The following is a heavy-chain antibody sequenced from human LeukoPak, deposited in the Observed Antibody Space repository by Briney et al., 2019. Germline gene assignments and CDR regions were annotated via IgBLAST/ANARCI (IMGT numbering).Heavy chain of an antibody. Sequence: PGGSLRLSCAASGFTFSSYAMHWVRQAPGKGLEWVAVISYDGSNKYYADSVKGRFTISRDNSKNTLYLQMNSLRAEDTAVYYCARGYYGSSGYYYFDYWGQGTLVTVSS. J-gene: IGHJ4*02. D-gene: IGHD3-22*01. V-gene: IGHV3-30*04. CDR1: GFTFSSYA. CDR2: ISYDGSNK. CDR3: ARGYYGSSGYYYFDY.